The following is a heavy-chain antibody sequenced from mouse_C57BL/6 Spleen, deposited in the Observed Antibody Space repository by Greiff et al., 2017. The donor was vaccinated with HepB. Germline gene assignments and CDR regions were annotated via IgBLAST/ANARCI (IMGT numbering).Heavy chain of an antibody. CDR2: FYPGSGSI. D-gene: IGHD2-10*01. CDR1: GYTFTEYT. V-gene: IGHV1-62-2*01. Sequence: QVQLQQSGAELVKPGASVKLSCKASGYTFTEYTIHWVKQRSGQGLEWIGWFYPGSGSIKYNEKFKNKATLTADKSSNTAYMELSRLTSEDSAVYSCARHEKVGPYYPLDYWGQGTLVTVSA. CDR3: ARHEKVGPYYPLDY. J-gene: IGHJ3*01.